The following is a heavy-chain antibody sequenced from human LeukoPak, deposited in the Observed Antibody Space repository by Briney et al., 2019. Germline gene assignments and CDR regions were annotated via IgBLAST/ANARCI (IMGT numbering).Heavy chain of an antibody. J-gene: IGHJ4*02. Sequence: SETLSLTCAVSGVSFDDYYWSWVRQTSGKGLEWIGEINHSGYTNDNPSLKSRVTLSIDTSRKQFSLNLRSVTVADAGIYYCTRMTRGRDYWGQGTQVTVSS. CDR2: INHSGYT. CDR3: TRMTRGRDY. V-gene: IGHV4-34*01. CDR1: GVSFDDYY. D-gene: IGHD4-11*01.